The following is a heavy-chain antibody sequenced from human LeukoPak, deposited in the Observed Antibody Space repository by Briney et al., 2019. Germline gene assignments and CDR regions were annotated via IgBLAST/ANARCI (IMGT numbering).Heavy chain of an antibody. Sequence: QAGGSLRLSCAASGFTFSDYWIHWVRQAPGKGLVWVSRINTDGSITNYADSVKGRFSISRDNAKNTLYLQMSSLRAEDTAVYYCARDRGPRTGFMVREAYDYRGQGTLVTVSS. CDR2: INTDGSIT. V-gene: IGHV3-74*01. J-gene: IGHJ4*02. D-gene: IGHD3-10*01. CDR1: GFTFSDYW. CDR3: ARDRGPRTGFMVREAYDY.